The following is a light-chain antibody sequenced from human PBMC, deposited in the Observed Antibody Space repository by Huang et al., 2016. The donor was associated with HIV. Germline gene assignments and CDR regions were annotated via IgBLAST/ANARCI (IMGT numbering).Light chain of an antibody. CDR1: QDISSF. J-gene: IGKJ1*01. CDR2: DAS. V-gene: IGKV1-13*02. Sequence: AIQLTQSPSSLSASVGDRVTITCRASQDISSFLAWYQQKPGKVPKLLIYDASILENGVPSRFSGSGSETDFTLSIISLQPEDVAIYYCQRYDSVPRTFGQGTKVDIK. CDR3: QRYDSVPRT.